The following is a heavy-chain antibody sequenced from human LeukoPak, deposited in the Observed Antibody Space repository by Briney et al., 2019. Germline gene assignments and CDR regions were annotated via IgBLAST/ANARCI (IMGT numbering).Heavy chain of an antibody. CDR1: GGTFSIYA. CDR2: IIPIFGTA. Sequence: SVKVSFKASGGTFSIYAISWVRQAPGQGLEWMGGIIPIFGTANYAQKFQGRVTITADESTSTAYMELSSLRSEDTAVYYCASHYDSSGYGAFDIWGQGTMVTVSS. D-gene: IGHD3-22*01. CDR3: ASHYDSSGYGAFDI. V-gene: IGHV1-69*13. J-gene: IGHJ3*02.